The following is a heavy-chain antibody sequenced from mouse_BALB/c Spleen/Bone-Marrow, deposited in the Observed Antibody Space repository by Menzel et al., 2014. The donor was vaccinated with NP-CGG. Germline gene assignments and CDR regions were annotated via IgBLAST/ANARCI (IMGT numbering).Heavy chain of an antibody. V-gene: IGHV5-6-5*01. J-gene: IGHJ2*01. D-gene: IGHD4-1*02. CDR1: GFTFSTYA. Sequence: EVKVVESGGGLVKPGGSLKLSCAASGFTFSTYAMSWVRQTPEKRLEGVASISNGGSTYYQDSVKGRFTISRDNARNILYLQMSSLRSEDTAMYYCARAPQLLYYFDYWGQGTTLTVSS. CDR3: ARAPQLLYYFDY. CDR2: ISNGGST.